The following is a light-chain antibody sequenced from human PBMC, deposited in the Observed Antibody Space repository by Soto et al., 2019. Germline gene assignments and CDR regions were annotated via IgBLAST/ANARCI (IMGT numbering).Light chain of an antibody. CDR1: SSDVGSYNL. CDR3: CSYAGSTFYV. V-gene: IGLV2-23*02. CDR2: EVS. J-gene: IGLJ1*01. Sequence: QSVLTQPASVSGFPGQLITISCTGTSSDVGSYNLVSWYQQHPGKAPKLMIYEVSKRPSGVSNRFSGSKSGNTASLTISGLQAEDEADYYCCSYAGSTFYVFGTGTKVTVL.